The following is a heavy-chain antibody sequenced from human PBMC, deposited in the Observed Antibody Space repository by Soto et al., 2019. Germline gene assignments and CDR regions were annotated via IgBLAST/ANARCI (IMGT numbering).Heavy chain of an antibody. Sequence: SQTLSLTCAISGDSVSSNSAAWNWIRQSPSRGLEWLGRTYYRSKWYNDYAVSVKSRITINPDTSKNQFSLQLNSVTPEDTAVYYCTRSSYYYDSSGYYEIDYWGQGTLVTVS. J-gene: IGHJ4*02. CDR1: GDSVSSNSAA. V-gene: IGHV6-1*01. CDR2: TYYRSKWYN. D-gene: IGHD3-22*01. CDR3: TRSSYYYDSSGYYEIDY.